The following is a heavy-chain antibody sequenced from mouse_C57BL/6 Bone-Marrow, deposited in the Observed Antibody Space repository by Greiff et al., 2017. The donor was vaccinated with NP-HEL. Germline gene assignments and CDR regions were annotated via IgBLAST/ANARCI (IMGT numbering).Heavy chain of an antibody. D-gene: IGHD1-1*01. Sequence: LQESGAELARPGASVKLSCKASGYTFTSYGISWVKQRTGQGLEWIGEIYPRSGNTYYNEKFKGKATLTADKSSSTAYMELRSLTSEDSAVYFCARSPYYYDSSYAWFADWGQGTLVTVSA. J-gene: IGHJ3*01. CDR3: ARSPYYYDSSYAWFAD. CDR2: IYPRSGNT. V-gene: IGHV1-81*01. CDR1: GYTFTSYG.